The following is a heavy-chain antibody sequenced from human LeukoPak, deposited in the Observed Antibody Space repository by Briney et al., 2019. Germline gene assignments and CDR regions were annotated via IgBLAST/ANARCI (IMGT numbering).Heavy chain of an antibody. CDR3: ARDPPTYYYDSSGQLD. V-gene: IGHV3-74*01. J-gene: IGHJ4*02. CDR1: GFTFSSYW. D-gene: IGHD3-22*01. Sequence: GGSLRLSCAASGFTFSSYWMHWVRQAPGKGLVWVSRINSDGSSTSYADSVKGRFTISRDNAKNKLYLKMHSLRAEDTAVYYCARDPPTYYYDSSGQLDWGQGTLVTVSS. CDR2: INSDGSST.